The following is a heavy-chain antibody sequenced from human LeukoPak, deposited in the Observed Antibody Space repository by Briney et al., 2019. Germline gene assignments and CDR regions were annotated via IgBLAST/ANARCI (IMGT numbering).Heavy chain of an antibody. V-gene: IGHV3-23*01. CDR2: ISTSGGST. CDR1: GFTVSGYA. J-gene: IGHJ4*02. D-gene: IGHD3-10*01. Sequence: GGSLRLSCAASGFTVSGYAMNWVRQAPGKGLEWVATISTSGGSTYYADFVKGRFTISRDNSKNTLYLQMNSLRAEDTAVYYCAKNGHGSGSYYPRTKYYFDYWGQGTLVTVSS. CDR3: AKNGHGSGSYYPRTKYYFDY.